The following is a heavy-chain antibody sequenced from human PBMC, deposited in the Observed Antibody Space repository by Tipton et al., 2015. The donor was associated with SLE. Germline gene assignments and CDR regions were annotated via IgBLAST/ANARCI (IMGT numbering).Heavy chain of an antibody. J-gene: IGHJ4*02. CDR1: GYTFSSHD. V-gene: IGHV1-8*01. CDR2: MNPKSGNT. CDR3: ARRSGIHYFDF. Sequence: QSGPEVKKTGASVKVSCKASGYTFSSHDINWVRQAPGQGLEWMGWMNPKSGNTGYSQKFQGRVSMTRNTSISTAYLEMRSLRFEDTAVYYCARRSGIHYFDFWGQGTLVTVSS.